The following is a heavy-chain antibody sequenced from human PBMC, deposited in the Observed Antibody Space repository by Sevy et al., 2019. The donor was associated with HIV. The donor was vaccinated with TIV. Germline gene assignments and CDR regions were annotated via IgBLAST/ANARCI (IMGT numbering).Heavy chain of an antibody. J-gene: IGHJ4*02. V-gene: IGHV3-64D*06. CDR2: ISSNGGST. CDR1: EFTFSSYA. Sequence: GGSLRLSCSASEFTFSSYAMHWVRQAPGKGLEYVSAISSNGGSTYYADSVKGRFTISRDNSKNTLYLQMSSLRAEDTAVYYCVKDISGVTIFGVVIIGDYFDYWGQGTLVTVSS. CDR3: VKDISGVTIFGVVIIGDYFDY. D-gene: IGHD3-3*01.